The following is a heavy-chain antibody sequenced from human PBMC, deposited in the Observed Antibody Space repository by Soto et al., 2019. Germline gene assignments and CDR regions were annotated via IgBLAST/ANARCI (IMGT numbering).Heavy chain of an antibody. V-gene: IGHV3-23*01. Sequence: EVQLLESGGGLVQPGGSLRLSCAASGFTFSSYAMSWVRQAPGKGLEWVSAISGSGGSTYYADSVKGRFTISRYNSKNILYLQMNSLRAEDTAVYYCAKALKYYYDSSGYYYPGYAFDIWGQGTMVTVSS. J-gene: IGHJ3*02. CDR2: ISGSGGST. CDR1: GFTFSSYA. D-gene: IGHD3-22*01. CDR3: AKALKYYYDSSGYYYPGYAFDI.